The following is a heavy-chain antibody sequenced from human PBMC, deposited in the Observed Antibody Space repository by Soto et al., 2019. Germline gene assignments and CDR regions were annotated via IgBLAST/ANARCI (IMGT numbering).Heavy chain of an antibody. D-gene: IGHD1-26*01. CDR1: GGSISSYY. Sequence: SETLSLTCTVSGGSISSYYWSWIRQPPGKGLEWIGYIYDTGSTNYNPSLKSRVTISVDTSKNHFSLKLSSVTAADTAVYYCARQMGATTDFDYWGQGTLVTVSS. V-gene: IGHV4-59*08. CDR2: IYDTGST. J-gene: IGHJ4*02. CDR3: ARQMGATTDFDY.